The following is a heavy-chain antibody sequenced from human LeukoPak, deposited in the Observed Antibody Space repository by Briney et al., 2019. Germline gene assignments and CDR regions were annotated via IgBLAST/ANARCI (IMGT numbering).Heavy chain of an antibody. J-gene: IGHJ4*02. D-gene: IGHD2-15*01. V-gene: IGHV4-4*07. CDR1: GGSISSYY. CDR2: IYTSGNT. Sequence: SETLSLTCTVSGGSISSYYWSSIRQPAGKGLEWIGRIYTSGNTKYNPSLKSRATISVHTSKHHLSLSLDSVTAAYTAVYYCARAQVAASSYFDYWGQGTLVTVSS. CDR3: ARAQVAASSYFDY.